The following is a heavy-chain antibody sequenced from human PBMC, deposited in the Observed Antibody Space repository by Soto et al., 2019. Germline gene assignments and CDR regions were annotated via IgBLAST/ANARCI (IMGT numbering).Heavy chain of an antibody. V-gene: IGHV1-69*13. Sequence: GASVKVSCKASGGTFSSYAISWVRQAPGQGLEWMGGIIPIFGTANYAQKFQGRVTITADESTSTAYMELSSLRSEDTAVYYCASIGYCSGGSCHFDWFDPWGQGTLVTVSS. J-gene: IGHJ5*02. CDR2: IIPIFGTA. CDR3: ASIGYCSGGSCHFDWFDP. D-gene: IGHD2-15*01. CDR1: GGTFSSYA.